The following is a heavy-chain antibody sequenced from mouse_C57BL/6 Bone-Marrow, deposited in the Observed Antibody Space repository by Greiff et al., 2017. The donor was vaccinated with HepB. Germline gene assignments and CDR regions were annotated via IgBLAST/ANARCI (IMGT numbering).Heavy chain of an antibody. CDR2: ISYDGSN. D-gene: IGHD1-1*01. J-gene: IGHJ2*01. V-gene: IGHV3-6*01. CDR3: ARVPFTTVVATDY. CDR1: GYSITSGYY. Sequence: EVKLMESGPGLVKPSQSLSLTCSVTGYSITSGYYWNWIRQFPGNKLEWMGYISYDGSNNYNPSLKNRISITRDTSKNQFFLKLNSVTTEDTATYYCARVPFTTVVATDYWGQGTTLTVSS.